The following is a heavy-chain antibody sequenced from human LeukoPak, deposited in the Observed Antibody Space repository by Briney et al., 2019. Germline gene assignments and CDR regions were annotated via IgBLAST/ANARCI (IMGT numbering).Heavy chain of an antibody. D-gene: IGHD4-17*01. CDR1: GGSISSSNW. CDR2: INHSGST. J-gene: IGHJ4*02. V-gene: IGHV4-4*02. CDR3: ARVTVTGPYYFDY. Sequence: PSETLSLTCAVSGGSISSSNWWSWVRQPPGKGLEWIGEINHSGSTNYNPSLKSRVTISVDTSKNQFSLKLSSVTAADTAVYYCARVTVTGPYYFDYWGQGTLVTVSS.